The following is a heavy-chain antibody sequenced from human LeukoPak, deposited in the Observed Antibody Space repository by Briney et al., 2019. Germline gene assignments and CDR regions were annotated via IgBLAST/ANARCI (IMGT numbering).Heavy chain of an antibody. CDR3: ARANSLGTFGI. V-gene: IGHV1-46*01. D-gene: IGHD1-1*01. J-gene: IGHJ3*02. CDR1: GYTFTSYY. Sequence: GASVKVSCKASGYTFTSYYMHWVRQAPGQGLEWMGMINPSGGSTSYAQKFQGRVTMTRDMSTGTVYMELSSLRSEDTAVYYCARANSLGTFGIWGQGTMVTVSS. CDR2: INPSGGST.